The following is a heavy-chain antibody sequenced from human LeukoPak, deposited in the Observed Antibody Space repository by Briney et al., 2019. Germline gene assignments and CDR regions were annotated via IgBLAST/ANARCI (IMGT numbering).Heavy chain of an antibody. CDR2: IYYSGST. CDR3: AIDSSSWYSFDY. CDR1: GGSISSYY. V-gene: IGHV4-59*12. J-gene: IGHJ4*02. Sequence: PSETLSLTCTVSGGSISSYYWSWIRQPPGKGLEWIGYIYYSGSTNYNPSLKSRVTISVDTSKNQFSLKLSSLTAADTAVYYCAIDSSSWYSFDYWGQGTLVTVSS. D-gene: IGHD6-13*01.